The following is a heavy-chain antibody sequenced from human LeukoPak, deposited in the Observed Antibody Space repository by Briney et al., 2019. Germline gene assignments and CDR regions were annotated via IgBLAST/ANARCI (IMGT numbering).Heavy chain of an antibody. V-gene: IGHV3-49*03. J-gene: IGHJ4*02. CDR3: TRVPRMAGWFDY. CDR2: IRSKAYGRTT. CDR1: GFTFGDYA. Sequence: GGSLRLSCTASGFTFGDYAMSWFRQAPGKGLEWVGFIRSKAYGRTTEYAASVKGRFTISRDDSKSIAYLQMNSLKTEDTAVYYCTRVPRMAGWFDYWGQGTLVTVSS. D-gene: IGHD6-19*01.